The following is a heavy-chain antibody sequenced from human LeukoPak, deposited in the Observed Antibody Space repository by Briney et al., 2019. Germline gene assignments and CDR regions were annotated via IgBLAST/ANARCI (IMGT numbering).Heavy chain of an antibody. CDR2: IYHSGST. V-gene: IGHV4-31*03. D-gene: IGHD1-26*01. CDR1: GGSISSGGYY. Sequence: SQTLSLTCTVSGGSISSGGYYWSWIRQPPGKGLEWIGYIYHSGSTYYNLSLKSRVTISVDTSKNQFSLKLSSVTAADTAAYYCARDGNVRGMDVWGQGTTVTVSS. J-gene: IGHJ6*02. CDR3: ARDGNVRGMDV.